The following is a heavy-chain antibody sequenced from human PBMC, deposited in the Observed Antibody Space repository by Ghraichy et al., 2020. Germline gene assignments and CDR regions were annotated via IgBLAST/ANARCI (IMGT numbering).Heavy chain of an antibody. Sequence: GGSLRLSCAASGFTFSNFALNLVRQAPGKGLEWSSYIRTSSDIYYADSVKGRFTISRDNAKNSLYLQMNSLRDEDTALYYCSRDSESTGGNLIFHYWGQGTLVTVSS. CDR1: GFTFSNFA. CDR2: IRTSSDI. V-gene: IGHV3-48*02. J-gene: IGHJ4*02. CDR3: SRDSESTGGNLIFHY. D-gene: IGHD4-23*01.